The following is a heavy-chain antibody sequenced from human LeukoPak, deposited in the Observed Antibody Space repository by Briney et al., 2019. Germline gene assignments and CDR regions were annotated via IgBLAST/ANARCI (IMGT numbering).Heavy chain of an antibody. D-gene: IGHD2-15*01. CDR2: LSGSGANT. J-gene: IGHJ6*02. V-gene: IGHV3-23*01. Sequence: PGGSLRLSCAASGFTFSNCAMSWVRQAPGKGLEWVSALSGSGANTYYADSVKGRFTISRDNSKNTLYLQVNSLRAEDTAVYYCAKGVGCSGGTCYSGHGMDVWGQGTTVTVSS. CDR1: GFTFSNCA. CDR3: AKGVGCSGGTCYSGHGMDV.